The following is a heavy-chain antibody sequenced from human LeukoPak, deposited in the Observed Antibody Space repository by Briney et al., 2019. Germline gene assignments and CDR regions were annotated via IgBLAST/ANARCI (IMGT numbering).Heavy chain of an antibody. CDR3: ARVTNDIVVVPAAIRPYYYYMDV. CDR2: IYHSGST. D-gene: IGHD2-2*01. CDR1: GGSISSGGYY. J-gene: IGHJ6*03. V-gene: IGHV4-30-2*01. Sequence: SQTLSLTCTVSGGSISSGGYYWSWIRQPPGKGLEWIGYIYHSGSTYYNPSLKSRVTISVDRSKNQFSLKLSSVTAADTAVYYCARVTNDIVVVPAAIRPYYYYMDVWGKGTTVTVSS.